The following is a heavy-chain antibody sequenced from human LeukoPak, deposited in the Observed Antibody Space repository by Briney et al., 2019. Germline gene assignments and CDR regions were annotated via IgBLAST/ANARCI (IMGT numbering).Heavy chain of an antibody. J-gene: IGHJ4*02. D-gene: IGHD6-19*01. CDR2: IIPIFGTA. Sequence: SVKVSCKASGGTFSSYAISWVRQAPGQGLEWMGGIIPIFGTANYAQKFQGRVTITADESTSTAYMELSSLRSEDTAVYYFARDKRSAGRRLYYFDYWGQGTLVTVSS. CDR3: ARDKRSAGRRLYYFDY. CDR1: GGTFSSYA. V-gene: IGHV1-69*13.